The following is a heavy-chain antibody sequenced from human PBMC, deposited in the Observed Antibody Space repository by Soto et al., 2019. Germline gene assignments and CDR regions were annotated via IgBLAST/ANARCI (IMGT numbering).Heavy chain of an antibody. CDR1: GYTFTSYG. D-gene: IGHD3-22*01. CDR3: ARDWSRYYDSSGLMWFY. J-gene: IGHJ4*02. CDR2: ISAHNGDT. Sequence: ASVKVSCKASGYTFTSYGISWVRQAPGQGLEWVGWISAHNGDTRYAQNLQGRITMTADTFTNTAYMELTSLTSDDTAVYYCARDWSRYYDSSGLMWFYWGQGTLVTVSS. V-gene: IGHV1-18*01.